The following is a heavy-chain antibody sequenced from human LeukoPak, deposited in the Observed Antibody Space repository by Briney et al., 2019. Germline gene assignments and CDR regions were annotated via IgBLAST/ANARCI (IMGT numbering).Heavy chain of an antibody. D-gene: IGHD4-23*01. V-gene: IGHV4-38-2*02. CDR1: GYSISSGNY. CDR3: ARGYGGNVDY. Sequence: SETLSLTXTVSGYSISSGNYWGWMRQPPGKGLEWIGNIYHSGTTYYNPSLKSRVTISVDTSNNQFSLKLSSVTAADTAMYYCARGYGGNVDYWGQGTLVTVSS. J-gene: IGHJ4*02. CDR2: IYHSGTT.